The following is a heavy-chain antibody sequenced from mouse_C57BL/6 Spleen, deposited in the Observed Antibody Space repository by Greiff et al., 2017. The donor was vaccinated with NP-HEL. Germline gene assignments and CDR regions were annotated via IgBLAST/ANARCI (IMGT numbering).Heavy chain of an antibody. CDR1: GYSFTDYN. CDR3: AKRREIYYGNYGGYFDY. D-gene: IGHD2-1*01. J-gene: IGHJ2*01. Sequence: VQLKQSGPELVKPGASVKISCKASGYSFTDYNMNWVKQSNGTSLEWIGVINPNYGTTSYNQKFKGKATLTVDQSSSTAYMQLNSLTSEDSAVYYCAKRREIYYGNYGGYFDYWGQGTTLTVSS. CDR2: INPNYGTT. V-gene: IGHV1-39*01.